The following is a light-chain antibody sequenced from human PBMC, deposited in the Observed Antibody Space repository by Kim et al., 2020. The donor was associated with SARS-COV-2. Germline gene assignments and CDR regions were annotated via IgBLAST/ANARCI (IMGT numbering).Light chain of an antibody. CDR3: QAWDSSTHSYV. CDR2: QDN. Sequence: PESIATATGSAYNKVIKYVSGYQHKPNKSPMGVIYQDNQRPSGSPERFSGSNSGNTATLTISGTQSLDAADYYCQAWDSSTHSYVFGAGTKVTVL. CDR1: NKVIKY. V-gene: IGLV3-1*01. J-gene: IGLJ1*01.